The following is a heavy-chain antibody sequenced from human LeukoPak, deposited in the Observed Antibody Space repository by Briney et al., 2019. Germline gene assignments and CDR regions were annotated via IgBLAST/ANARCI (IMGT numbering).Heavy chain of an antibody. CDR1: GGSISSYY. D-gene: IGHD1-1*01. Sequence: PSETLSLTCTVSGGSISSYYWSWIRQPPGKGLEWIGYIYYSGSTNYNPSLKSRVTISVDTSKNQFSLKLTAVTAADTAVYYCVRGGPSRWGTNSFEYWGHGILVTVSS. V-gene: IGHV4-59*08. CDR2: IYYSGST. CDR3: VRGGPSRWGTNSFEY. J-gene: IGHJ4*01.